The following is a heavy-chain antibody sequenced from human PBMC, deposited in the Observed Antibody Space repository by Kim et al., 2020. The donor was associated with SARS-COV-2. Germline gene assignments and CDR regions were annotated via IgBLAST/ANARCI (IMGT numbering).Heavy chain of an antibody. CDR3: ARDANYYGS. CDR2: GNT. D-gene: IGHD3-10*01. V-gene: IGHV1-18*01. J-gene: IGHJ4*02. Sequence: GNTNYAQKLQGRVTMTPDTSTSTAYMGLRSLRSDDTAVYYCARDANYYGSWGQGTLVTVSS.